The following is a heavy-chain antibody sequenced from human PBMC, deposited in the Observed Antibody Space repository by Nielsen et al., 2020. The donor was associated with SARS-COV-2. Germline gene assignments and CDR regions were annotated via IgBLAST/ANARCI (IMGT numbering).Heavy chain of an antibody. D-gene: IGHD3-10*01. CDR2: IKTSGGTT. CDR1: GFTFSDYA. J-gene: IGHJ4*02. CDR3: TKEGSLGYFVS. V-gene: IGHV3-23*01. Sequence: GESLKISCAASGFTFSDYAMAWVRQAPGKGLEWVSVIKTSGGTTYYADSVKGRCTISRDTSKNTLFLQMSSLRVEDTALYYCTKEGSLGYFVSWGPGTLVTVSS.